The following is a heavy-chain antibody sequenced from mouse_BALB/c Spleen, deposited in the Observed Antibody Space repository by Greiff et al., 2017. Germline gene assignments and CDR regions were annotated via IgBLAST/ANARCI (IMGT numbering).Heavy chain of an antibody. Sequence: EVQGVESGGGLVKPGGSLKLSCAASGFTFSSYTMSWVRQTPEKRLEWVATISSGGSYTYYPDSVKGRFTISRDNAKNTLYLQMSSLKSEDTAMYYCTRDHYGSSWFAYWGQGTLVTVSA. CDR3: TRDHYGSSWFAY. D-gene: IGHD1-1*01. CDR1: GFTFSSYT. CDR2: ISSGGSYT. V-gene: IGHV5-6-4*01. J-gene: IGHJ3*01.